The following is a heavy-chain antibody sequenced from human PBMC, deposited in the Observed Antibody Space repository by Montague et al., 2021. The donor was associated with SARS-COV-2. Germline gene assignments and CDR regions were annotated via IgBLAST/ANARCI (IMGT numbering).Heavy chain of an antibody. J-gene: IGHJ4*02. CDR1: GFIFSIYE. Sequence: YLSISCAASGFIFSIYEMNWVRQAPGKGLEWISYITNSGTTYYADSVKGRFTVSRDNAKNSLYLQMNSVRAEDTAIYYCARDALGDGYNLDFWGQGTPVTVSS. CDR3: ARDALGDGYNLDF. CDR2: ITNSGTT. D-gene: IGHD5-24*01. V-gene: IGHV3-48*03.